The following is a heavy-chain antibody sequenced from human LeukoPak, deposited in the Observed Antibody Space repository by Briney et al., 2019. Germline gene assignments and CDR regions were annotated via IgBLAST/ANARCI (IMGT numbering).Heavy chain of an antibody. Sequence: GGSLRLSCAASGFTFSSYGMHWVRQAPGKGLEWVAVISYDGSNKYYADSVKGRLTISRDNSKNTLYLQMNSLRAEDTAVYYCAKFPNYRTPAWMSDYWGQGTLVTVSS. CDR2: ISYDGSNK. CDR3: AKFPNYRTPAWMSDY. D-gene: IGHD4/OR15-4a*01. V-gene: IGHV3-30*18. J-gene: IGHJ4*02. CDR1: GFTFSSYG.